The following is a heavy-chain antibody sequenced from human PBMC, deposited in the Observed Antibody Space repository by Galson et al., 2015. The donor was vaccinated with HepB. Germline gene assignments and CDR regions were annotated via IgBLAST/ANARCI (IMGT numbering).Heavy chain of an antibody. J-gene: IGHJ4*02. CDR2: IIPILGIA. D-gene: IGHD5-12*01. V-gene: IGHV1-69*04. Sequence: SVKVSCKASGGTFSSYAISWVRQAPGQGLEWMGRIIPILGIANYAQKFQGRVTITADKSTSTAYMELSSLRSEDTAVYYCASSMVATPWYFDYWGQGTLVTVSS. CDR3: ASSMVATPWYFDY. CDR1: GGTFSSYA.